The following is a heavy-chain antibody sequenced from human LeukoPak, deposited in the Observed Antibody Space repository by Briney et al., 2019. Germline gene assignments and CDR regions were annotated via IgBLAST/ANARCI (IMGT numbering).Heavy chain of an antibody. J-gene: IGHJ4*02. Sequence: GRSLRLSCAASGFTFSSYGMHWVRQAPGKGLKWVAVISYDGSNKYYADSVKGRFTISRDNSKNTLYLQMNSLRAEDTAVYYCAKSDSGWPNYFDYWGQGTLVTVSS. CDR2: ISYDGSNK. D-gene: IGHD6-19*01. CDR3: AKSDSGWPNYFDY. V-gene: IGHV3-30*18. CDR1: GFTFSSYG.